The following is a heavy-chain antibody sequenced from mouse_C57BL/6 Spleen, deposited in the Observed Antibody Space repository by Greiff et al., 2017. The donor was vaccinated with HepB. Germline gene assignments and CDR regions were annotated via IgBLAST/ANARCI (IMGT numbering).Heavy chain of an antibody. CDR1: GYAFSSSW. CDR2: IYPGDGDT. Sequence: VQLQQSGPELVKPGASVKISCKASGYAFSSSWMNWVKQRPGKGLEWIGRIYPGDGDTNYNGKFKGNATLTADKSSSTAYMQLSSLTSEDSAVYFCSSGDFDYWGQGTTLTVSS. V-gene: IGHV1-82*01. CDR3: SSGDFDY. J-gene: IGHJ2*01. D-gene: IGHD3-1*01.